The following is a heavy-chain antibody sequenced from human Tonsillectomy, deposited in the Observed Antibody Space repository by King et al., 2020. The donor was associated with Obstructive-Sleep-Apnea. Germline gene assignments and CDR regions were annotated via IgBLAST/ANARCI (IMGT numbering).Heavy chain of an antibody. CDR1: GFTFSSYA. CDR3: AKGDYSADIVVGGGATPPPEFDY. Sequence: VQLVESGGGLVQPGGSLRLSCAASGFTFSSYAMSWVRQAPGKGLEWVSGISGSGGSTYYADSVKGRFTISRDNSKNTLYLQMNSLRAEDTAVYYCAKGDYSADIVVGGGATPPPEFDYWGQGTLVTVSS. D-gene: IGHD2-15*01. CDR2: ISGSGGST. V-gene: IGHV3-23*04. J-gene: IGHJ4*02.